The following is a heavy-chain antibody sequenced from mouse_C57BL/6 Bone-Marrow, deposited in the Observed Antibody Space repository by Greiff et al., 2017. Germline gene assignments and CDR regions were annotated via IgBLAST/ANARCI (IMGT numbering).Heavy chain of an antibody. CDR1: GYSITSGYY. V-gene: IGHV3-6*01. CDR2: ISYDGSN. CDR3: AREKVLRRFDD. J-gene: IGHJ2*01. Sequence: EVQRVESGPGLVKPSQSLSLTCSVTGYSITSGYYWNWIRQFPGNKLEWMGYISYDGSNNYNPSLKKRISITRDTSKNQFFLRWNSVTTEDTATYCCAREKVLRRFDDWGQGTTLTVSS. D-gene: IGHD1-1*01.